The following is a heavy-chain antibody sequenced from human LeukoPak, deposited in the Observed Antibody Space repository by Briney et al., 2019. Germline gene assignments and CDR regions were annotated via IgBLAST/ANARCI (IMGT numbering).Heavy chain of an antibody. Sequence: GGSLRLSCAASGFTFSSYWMSWVRQAPGKGLEWVANIKQDGSEKYYVDSVKGRFTISRDNAKNSLYLQMNSLGAEDTAVYYCARDLHYYDSSGYYCLYGMDVWGQGTTVTVSS. J-gene: IGHJ6*02. CDR1: GFTFSSYW. CDR2: IKQDGSEK. D-gene: IGHD3-22*01. V-gene: IGHV3-7*01. CDR3: ARDLHYYDSSGYYCLYGMDV.